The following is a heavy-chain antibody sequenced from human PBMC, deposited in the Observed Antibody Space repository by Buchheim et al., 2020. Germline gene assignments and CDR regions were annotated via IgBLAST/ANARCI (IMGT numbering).Heavy chain of an antibody. CDR1: GFTFSSYG. V-gene: IGHV3-30*18. D-gene: IGHD3-3*01. J-gene: IGHJ4*02. CDR3: AKDPVEGYYFDY. CDR2: ISYDGSNK. Sequence: QVQLVESGGGVVQPGRSLRLSCAASGFTFSSYGMHWVRQAPGKGLEWVAVISYDGSNKYYADSVKGRFTISRDNSKNTLYLQMNSLRVEDTAVYYCAKDPVEGYYFDYWGQGTL.